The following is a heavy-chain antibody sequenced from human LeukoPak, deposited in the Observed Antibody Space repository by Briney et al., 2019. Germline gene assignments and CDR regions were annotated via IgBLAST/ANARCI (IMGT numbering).Heavy chain of an antibody. CDR2: IRYDGSTK. CDR1: GSTSIAYG. J-gene: IGHJ4*02. CDR3: AKDRGSTFDY. V-gene: IGHV3-30*02. D-gene: IGHD6-13*01. Sequence: PGGPLRLPLPAPGSTSIAYGMHGAGQAPRKGLAWVAFIRYDGSTKYYANSVKSRFTISRNNSKYTLYLQMNSLRAEDTAVYYWAKDRGSTFDYWGQGTLVTVSS.